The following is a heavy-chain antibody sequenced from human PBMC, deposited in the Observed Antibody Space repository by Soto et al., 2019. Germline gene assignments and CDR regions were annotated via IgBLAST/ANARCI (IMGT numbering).Heavy chain of an antibody. CDR3: ARVIHCSGGSCYPNWFDP. CDR2: INHSGST. CDR1: GGSFSGDY. Sequence: SETLSLTCAVYGGSFSGDYWSWIRQPPGKGLEWIGEINHSGSTNYNPSLKSRVTISVDTSKNQFSLKLSSVTAADTAVYYCARVIHCSGGSCYPNWFDPWGQGTLVTV. D-gene: IGHD2-15*01. V-gene: IGHV4-34*01. J-gene: IGHJ5*02.